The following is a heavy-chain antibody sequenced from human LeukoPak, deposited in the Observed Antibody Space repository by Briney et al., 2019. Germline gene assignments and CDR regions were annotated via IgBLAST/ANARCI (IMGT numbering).Heavy chain of an antibody. J-gene: IGHJ4*02. CDR2: IYHSGST. D-gene: IGHD2-21*01. CDR1: GGSIISDGYS. CDR3: ARACGGNCYFDY. V-gene: IGHV4-30-2*01. Sequence: SQSLSLTCAVSGGSIISDGYSWNWIRQPPGKGLEWIGYIYHSGSTYYNPSLKSRVTVSVDRSKNQSSLNLSSVTAADTAVYYCARACGGNCYFDYWGQGTLITVSS.